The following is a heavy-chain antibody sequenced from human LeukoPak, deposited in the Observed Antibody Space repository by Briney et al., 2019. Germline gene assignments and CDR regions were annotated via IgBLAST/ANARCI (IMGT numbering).Heavy chain of an antibody. Sequence: PSETLSLTCAVSGGSISSSNWWSWVRRPPGKGLEWIGEIYHSGSTNYNPSLKSRVTISVDKSKNQFSLKLSSVTAADTAVYYCARNHGIAAAGTVYYYGMDVWGQGTTVTVSS. CDR2: IYHSGST. V-gene: IGHV4-4*02. J-gene: IGHJ6*02. D-gene: IGHD6-13*01. CDR3: ARNHGIAAAGTVYYYGMDV. CDR1: GGSISSSNW.